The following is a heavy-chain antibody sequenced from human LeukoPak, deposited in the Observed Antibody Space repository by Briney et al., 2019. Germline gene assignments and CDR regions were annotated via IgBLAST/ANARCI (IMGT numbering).Heavy chain of an antibody. V-gene: IGHV3-21*01. CDR3: ARDRGYYDSSGYP. CDR2: ISSSSSYI. CDR1: GFTFSSYA. D-gene: IGHD3-22*01. J-gene: IGHJ5*02. Sequence: MSGGSLRLSCAASGFTFSSYAMSWVRQAPGKGLEWVSSISSSSSYIYYADSVKGRFTISRDNAKNSLYLQMNSLRAEDTAVYYCARDRGYYDSSGYPWGQGTLVTVSS.